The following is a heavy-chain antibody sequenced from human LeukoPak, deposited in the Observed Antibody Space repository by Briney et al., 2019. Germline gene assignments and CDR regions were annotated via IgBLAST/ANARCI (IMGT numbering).Heavy chain of an antibody. D-gene: IGHD3-3*01. CDR1: GYSISSCYY. J-gene: IGHJ3*02. V-gene: IGHV4-38-2*01. CDR3: ATTLRFLEWLPQDAFDI. Sequence: PSETLSLTCAVSGYSISSCYYWGWIRPPPGKGLEWIGSIYHSGSTYYNPSLKSRVTISVDTSKNPFSLKLSSVTAADTAVYYCATTLRFLEWLPQDAFDIWGQGTMVTVSS. CDR2: IYHSGST.